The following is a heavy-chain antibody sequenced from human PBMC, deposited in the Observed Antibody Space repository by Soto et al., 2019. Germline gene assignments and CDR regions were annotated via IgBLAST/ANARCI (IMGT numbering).Heavy chain of an antibody. CDR1: GFTFSSYW. J-gene: IGHJ6*02. V-gene: IGHV3-7*05. D-gene: IGHD2-2*01. CDR3: ARDDTFGGGPEAVCSSTSCHDYYYYYYGMDV. CDR2: IKQDGSEK. Sequence: GGSLRLSCAASGFTFSSYWMSWVRQAPGKGLEWVANIKQDGSEKYYVDSVKGRFTISRDNAKNSLYLQMNSLRAEDTAVYYCARDDTFGGGPEAVCSSTSCHDYYYYYYGMDVWGQGTTVTVSS.